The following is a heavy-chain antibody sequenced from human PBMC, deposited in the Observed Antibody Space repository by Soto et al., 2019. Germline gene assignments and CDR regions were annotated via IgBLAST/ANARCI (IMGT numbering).Heavy chain of an antibody. CDR1: GYTLTRYS. V-gene: IGHV1-3*05. Sequence: QVQLVQSGAEEMKPGASVKASCKASGYTLTRYSIHWVRQAPGQRLEWMGWINAGNGNTKFSQKFQGRVTITRDTSASTAYMELRGLRSEDTAVYYCAILGTYYFDNSDNYFDFWGQGTLVTVSS. CDR3: AILGTYYFDNSDNYFDF. CDR2: INAGNGNT. D-gene: IGHD3-22*01. J-gene: IGHJ4*02.